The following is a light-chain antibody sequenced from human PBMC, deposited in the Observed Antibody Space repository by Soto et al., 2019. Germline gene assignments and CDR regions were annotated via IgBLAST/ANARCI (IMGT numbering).Light chain of an antibody. V-gene: IGLV4-60*03. J-gene: IGLJ3*02. CDR1: SGHSSYI. CDR3: WAWDSTRV. CDR2: LEGSGSY. Sequence: QSVLTQSSSASASLGSSVKLTCTLSSGHSSYIIAWHQQQPGKAPRYLMKLEGSGSYNKGSGVPDRFSGSSSGADRYLTISSLQSEDEGDFYCWAWDSTRVFGGGTKLTAL.